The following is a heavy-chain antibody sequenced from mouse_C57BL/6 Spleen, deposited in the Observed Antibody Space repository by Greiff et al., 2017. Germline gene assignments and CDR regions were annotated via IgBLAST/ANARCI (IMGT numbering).Heavy chain of an antibody. CDR3: ASSGWLLPAWFAY. D-gene: IGHD2-3*01. CDR2: ILPGSGST. CDR1: GYTFTGYW. Sequence: VQLQQSGAELMKPGASVKLSCKATGYTFTGYWIEWVKQRPGHGLEWIGEILPGSGSTNYNEKFKGKATFTADTSSNTAYMQLSILTTEDSAIYYCASSGWLLPAWFAYWGQGTLVTVSA. V-gene: IGHV1-9*01. J-gene: IGHJ3*01.